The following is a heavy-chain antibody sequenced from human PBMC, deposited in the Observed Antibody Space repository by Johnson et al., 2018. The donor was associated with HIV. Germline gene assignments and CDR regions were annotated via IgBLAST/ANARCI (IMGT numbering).Heavy chain of an antibody. D-gene: IGHD1-26*01. CDR3: AREGAWEVRPGAFDI. Sequence: VQLVESGGGVVQPGGSLRLSCAASGFTFSSYAIHWVRQAPGKGLEWVSVIYSGGSTYYADSVKGRFTISRDNSKNTLYLQMNSLRAEDTAVYYCAREGAWEVRPGAFDIWGQGTMVTVSS. CDR1: GFTFSSYA. CDR2: IYSGGST. V-gene: IGHV3-66*01. J-gene: IGHJ3*02.